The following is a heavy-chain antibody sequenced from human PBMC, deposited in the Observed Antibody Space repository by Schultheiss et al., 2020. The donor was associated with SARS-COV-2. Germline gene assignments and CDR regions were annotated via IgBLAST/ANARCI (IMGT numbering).Heavy chain of an antibody. V-gene: IGHV4-38-2*02. CDR2: IYHSGST. CDR3: ARRPVDGYNPYYFDY. Sequence: SETLSLTCTVSGYSISSGYYWGWIRQPPGKGLEWIGSIYHSGSTYYNPSLKSRVTISVDTSKNQFSLKLSSVTAADTAVYYCARRPVDGYNPYYFDYWGQGTLVTVSS. CDR1: GYSISSGYY. J-gene: IGHJ4*02. D-gene: IGHD5-24*01.